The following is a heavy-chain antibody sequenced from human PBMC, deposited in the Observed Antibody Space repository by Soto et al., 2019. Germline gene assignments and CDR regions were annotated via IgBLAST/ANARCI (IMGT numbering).Heavy chain of an antibody. Sequence: SGYTFTIFHMHWVRQPPLQELEWMGIINPDGGSTSCAQKFQGRVTVTRDTPTTTVYMELSSLRSEDTAVYYCARVGPYYESSGYYYFDYWGQGTPVTVSS. V-gene: IGHV1-46*01. CDR3: ARVGPYYESSGYYYFDY. CDR2: INPDGGST. CDR1: GYTFTIFH. J-gene: IGHJ4*02. D-gene: IGHD3-22*01.